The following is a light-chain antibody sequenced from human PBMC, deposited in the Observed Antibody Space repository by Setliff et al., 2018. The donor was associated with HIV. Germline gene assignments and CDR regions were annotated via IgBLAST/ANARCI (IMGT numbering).Light chain of an antibody. Sequence: QSVLTQPPSASGTPGQRVTISCSGSSSNIGVNSVTWYQQFPGTAPKLLMYSTNQRPSGVADRFSGSKSGTSASLAISGLQSEDEADYYCCSYAGSSVSYVFGTGTKVTVL. J-gene: IGLJ1*01. CDR1: SSNIGVNS. CDR2: STN. CDR3: CSYAGSSVSYV. V-gene: IGLV1-44*01.